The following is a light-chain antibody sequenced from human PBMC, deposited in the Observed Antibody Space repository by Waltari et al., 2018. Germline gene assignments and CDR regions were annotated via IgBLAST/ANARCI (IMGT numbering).Light chain of an antibody. V-gene: IGKV1-5*03. Sequence: DIQMTQSPSTLSASVGDRVTITCRASQRISTWLAWFQHKPGKAPKVLIYKASNLESGVPSRFSGSGSGTEFSLTISSLQPDDFATYYCKQYNRIHYTFGQGTKLEIK. CDR1: QRISTW. CDR3: KQYNRIHYT. CDR2: KAS. J-gene: IGKJ2*01.